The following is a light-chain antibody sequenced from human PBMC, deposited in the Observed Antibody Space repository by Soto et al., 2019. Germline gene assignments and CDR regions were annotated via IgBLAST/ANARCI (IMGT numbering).Light chain of an antibody. CDR2: SAS. CDR3: QQYNSYWT. J-gene: IGKJ1*01. Sequence: ETQLTQSPSFLAASLGDRVTITCRASQGFSNYLAWFQQKPGKAPQLLTYSASTLQSGVPSRLSGSGSGTEFTLTISSLQPEDFATYYCQQYNSYWTFGQGTKVDIK. CDR1: QGFSNY. V-gene: IGKV1-9*01.